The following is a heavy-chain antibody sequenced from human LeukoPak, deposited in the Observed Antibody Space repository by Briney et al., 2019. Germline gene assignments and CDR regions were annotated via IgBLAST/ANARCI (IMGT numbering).Heavy chain of an antibody. CDR2: IYSSGST. CDR1: GGSISSYY. V-gene: IGHV4-59*01. CDR3: ARGYSSNWNWFGP. J-gene: IGHJ5*02. D-gene: IGHD6-13*01. Sequence: SETLSLTCTVSGGSISSYYWTWIRQPPGKGLEWIGYIYSSGSTKYNPSLKSRVTTSLDTSKNQFSLRLSSVTAADTAVYYCARGYSSNWNWFGPWGQGTLVTVSS.